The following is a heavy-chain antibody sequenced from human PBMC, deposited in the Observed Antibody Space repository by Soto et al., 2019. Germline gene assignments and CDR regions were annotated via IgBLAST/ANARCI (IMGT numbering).Heavy chain of an antibody. CDR1: GYTFTSYG. Sequence: ASVKVSCKASGYTFTSYGISWVRQAPGQGLEWMGWISAYNGNTNYAQKLQGRVTMTTDTSTSTAYMELRSLRSDDTAVYYCARDSLSRYYVSSGYNWFDPWGRGTLVPVSS. D-gene: IGHD3-22*01. CDR3: ARDSLSRYYVSSGYNWFDP. CDR2: ISAYNGNT. J-gene: IGHJ5*02. V-gene: IGHV1-18*01.